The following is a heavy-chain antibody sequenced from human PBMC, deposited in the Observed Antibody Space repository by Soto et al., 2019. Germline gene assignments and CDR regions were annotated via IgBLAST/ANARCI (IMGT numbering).Heavy chain of an antibody. CDR1: GYTFTSYY. D-gene: IGHD6-6*01. Sequence: ASVKVSCKASGYTFTSYYMHWVRQAPGQGLEWMGIINPSGGSTSYAQKFQGRVTMTRDTSTSTVYMELSSLRSEDTAVYYCARHIAARPSYYYYGMDVWGQGTTVTVSS. CDR3: ARHIAARPSYYYYGMDV. J-gene: IGHJ6*02. V-gene: IGHV1-46*01. CDR2: INPSGGST.